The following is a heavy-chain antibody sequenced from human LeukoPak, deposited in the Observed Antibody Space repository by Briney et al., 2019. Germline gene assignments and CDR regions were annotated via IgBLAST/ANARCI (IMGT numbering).Heavy chain of an antibody. Sequence: ASVKVSCKASGYTFTSYDINWVRQATGQGLEWMGWMNPNSGNTGYAQKVQGRVTMTRNTAISTAYMELSSLRSEDTAVYYCARWDRYCSRPSCYADLDYWGQGTLVTVSS. CDR1: GYTFTSYD. D-gene: IGHD2-2*01. CDR3: ARWDRYCSRPSCYADLDY. J-gene: IGHJ4*02. CDR2: MNPNSGNT. V-gene: IGHV1-8*01.